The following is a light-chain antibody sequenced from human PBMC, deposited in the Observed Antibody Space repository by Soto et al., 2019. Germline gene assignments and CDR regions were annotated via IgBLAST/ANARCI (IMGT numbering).Light chain of an antibody. J-gene: IGKJ2*01. CDR2: AAS. CDR1: QSISSY. Sequence: DIQMTQSPSSLSASVGDRVTITCRAGQSISSYLNWFQQKPGKAPKLLMYAASTLQTGVPSRFSGSGSGTEFTLTISSLQPEDFATYYCQQSYSTPYTFGQGTKLEIK. V-gene: IGKV1-39*01. CDR3: QQSYSTPYT.